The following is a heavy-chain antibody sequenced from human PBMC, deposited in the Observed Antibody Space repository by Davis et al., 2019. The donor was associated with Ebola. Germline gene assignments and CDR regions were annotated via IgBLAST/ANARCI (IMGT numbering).Heavy chain of an antibody. CDR3: ARGMGELALN. CDR1: GYTFTNYG. CDR2: ITTNTASP. Sequence: ASVKVSCKASGYTFTNYGITWVRQAPGQGLEWLGWITTNTASPTYARGFSERFVFSLDTSVNTAFLQINNLRAEDTAIYYCARGMGELALNWGQGTLVTVSS. J-gene: IGHJ4*02. V-gene: IGHV7-4-1*02. D-gene: IGHD3-16*01.